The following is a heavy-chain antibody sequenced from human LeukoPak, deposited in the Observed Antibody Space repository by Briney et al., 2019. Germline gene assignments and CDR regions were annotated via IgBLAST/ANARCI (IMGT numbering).Heavy chain of an antibody. Sequence: ASVKVSCKASGYTFTGYYMHWVRQAPGQGLEWMGWINPNSGGTNYAQKFQGWVTMTRDTSISTAYMELSRLRSDDTAVYYCAKSFPGGSRFDVPGYWGQGTLVTVSS. CDR1: GYTFTGYY. V-gene: IGHV1-2*04. CDR3: AKSFPGGSRFDVPGY. D-gene: IGHD1-26*01. CDR2: INPNSGGT. J-gene: IGHJ4*02.